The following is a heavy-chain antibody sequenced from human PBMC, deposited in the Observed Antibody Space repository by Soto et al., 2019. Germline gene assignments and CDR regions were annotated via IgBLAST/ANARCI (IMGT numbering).Heavy chain of an antibody. CDR1: GYTFISSD. Sequence: QVQLLQSGAEVKKPGASVKVSCKASGYTFISSDINWVRQATGQGLEWMGWMNPHSGNTGYAQKFQGRVTMTRNTSISTAYMELSSLRSEDTAIYYCARSSSGWKTDYWGQGTLVTVSS. CDR3: ARSSSGWKTDY. CDR2: MNPHSGNT. J-gene: IGHJ4*02. D-gene: IGHD6-19*01. V-gene: IGHV1-8*01.